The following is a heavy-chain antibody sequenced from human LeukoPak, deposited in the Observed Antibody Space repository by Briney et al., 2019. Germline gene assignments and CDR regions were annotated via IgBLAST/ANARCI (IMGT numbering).Heavy chain of an antibody. CDR2: IATTGDS. V-gene: IGHV3-13*01. Sequence: GGSLRLSCAASGFTFSIYDMHWVRQARGKPLEWVSAIATTGDSYYPGPVKGRFTISRENAKNSLYLQMNSLRAGDTAVYYCARGTVTAGAFDYWGQGTLVTVSS. CDR1: GFTFSIYD. CDR3: ARGTVTAGAFDY. J-gene: IGHJ4*02. D-gene: IGHD4-17*01.